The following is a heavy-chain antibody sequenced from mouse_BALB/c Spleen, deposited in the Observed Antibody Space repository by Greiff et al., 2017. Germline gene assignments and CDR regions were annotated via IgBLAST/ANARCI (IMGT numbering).Heavy chain of an antibody. Sequence: EVMLVESGGGLVKPGGSLKLSCAASGFTFSSYAMSWVRQSPEKRLEWVAEISSGGSYTYYPDTVTGRFTISRDNAKNTLYLEMSSLRSEDTAMYYCARDRGAWFAYWGQGTLVTVSA. CDR1: GFTFSSYA. J-gene: IGHJ3*01. CDR2: ISSGGSYT. CDR3: ARDRGAWFAY. V-gene: IGHV5-9-4*01. D-gene: IGHD3-3*01.